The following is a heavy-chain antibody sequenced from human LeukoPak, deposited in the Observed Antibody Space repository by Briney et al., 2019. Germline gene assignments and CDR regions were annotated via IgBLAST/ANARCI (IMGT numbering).Heavy chain of an antibody. CDR1: GGSISSSSYY. CDR3: ARRQGGKTGIAAAGTLNWFDP. D-gene: IGHD6-13*01. J-gene: IGHJ5*02. V-gene: IGHV4-39*01. CDR2: IYYSGST. Sequence: SETLSLTCTVSGGSISSSSYYWGWIRQPPGKGLEWIGSIYYSGSTYYNPSLKSRVTISVDTSKNQFSLKLSSVTAADTAVYYCARRQGGKTGIAAAGTLNWFDPWGQGTLVTVSS.